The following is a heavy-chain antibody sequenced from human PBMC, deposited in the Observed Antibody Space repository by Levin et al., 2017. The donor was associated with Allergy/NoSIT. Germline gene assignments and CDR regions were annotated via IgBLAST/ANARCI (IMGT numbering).Heavy chain of an antibody. D-gene: IGHD6-13*01. CDR1: GFTFSSYA. CDR2: ISYDGSNK. J-gene: IGHJ6*02. CDR3: ARDGIAAAGTRYYGMDV. V-gene: IGHV3-30-3*01. Sequence: GGSLRLSCAASGFTFSSYAMHWVRQAPGKGLEWVAVISYDGSNKYYADSVKGRFTISRDNSKNTLYLQMNSLRAEDTAVYYCARDGIAAAGTRYYGMDVWGQGTTVTVSS.